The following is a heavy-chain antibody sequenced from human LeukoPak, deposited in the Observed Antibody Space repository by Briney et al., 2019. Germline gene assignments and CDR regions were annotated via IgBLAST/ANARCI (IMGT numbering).Heavy chain of an antibody. D-gene: IGHD2-21*01. CDR1: GFTFSSYG. Sequence: GGSLRLSCAASGFTFSSYGMHWVRQAPGKGLEWVAVIWYDGSNKYYADSVKGRFSISRDNSKNTLYLQMGSLRGEDTAVYYCAKDFRIGYSAHFDYWGQGALVTVSS. CDR3: AKDFRIGYSAHFDY. CDR2: IWYDGSNK. V-gene: IGHV3-33*06. J-gene: IGHJ4*02.